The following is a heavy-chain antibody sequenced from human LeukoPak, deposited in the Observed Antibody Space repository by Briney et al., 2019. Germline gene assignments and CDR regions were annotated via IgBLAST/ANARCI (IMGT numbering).Heavy chain of an antibody. CDR2: IYYSGST. CDR1: GGSISSYY. D-gene: IGHD5-24*01. J-gene: IGHJ6*02. CDR3: ARGSMATIVSHGMDV. Sequence: SETLSLTCTVSGGSISSYYWSWIRQPPGKGLEWIGYIYYSGSTYYNPSLKSRVTISVDTSKNQFSLKLSSVTAADTAVYYCARGSMATIVSHGMDVWGQGTTVTVSS. V-gene: IGHV4-59*12.